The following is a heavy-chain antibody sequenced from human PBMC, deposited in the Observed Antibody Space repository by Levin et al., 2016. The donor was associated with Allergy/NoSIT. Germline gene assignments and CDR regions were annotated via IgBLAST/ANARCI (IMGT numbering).Heavy chain of an antibody. CDR3: TTHWYYGSGTYHNYLDN. CDR2: IKTKTDGGTT. CDR1: GFTFTNAW. J-gene: IGHJ4*02. V-gene: IGHV3-15*01. Sequence: GESLKISCAASGFTFTNAWMSWVRQGPGKGLEWVGRIKTKTDGGTTDYAAPVKGRFTISRDDSKNTLYLQMNSLKTEDTAVYYCTTHWYYGSGTYHNYLDNWGQGTLVTVSS. D-gene: IGHD3-10*01.